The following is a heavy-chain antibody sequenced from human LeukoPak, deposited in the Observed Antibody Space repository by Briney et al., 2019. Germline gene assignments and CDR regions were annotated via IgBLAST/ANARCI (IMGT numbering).Heavy chain of an antibody. Sequence: GGSLRLSCAASGFTFTNVWMSWVRQAPGKGLEWVSTISAGVGSTYSADSVKGRFTISRDNSKNTLYLQMSSLRAEDTAVYYCAKAVAAMTFYSSGAGTLVTVSS. CDR3: AKAVAAMTFYS. V-gene: IGHV3-23*01. D-gene: IGHD6-19*01. CDR1: GFTFTNVW. CDR2: ISAGVGST. J-gene: IGHJ4*02.